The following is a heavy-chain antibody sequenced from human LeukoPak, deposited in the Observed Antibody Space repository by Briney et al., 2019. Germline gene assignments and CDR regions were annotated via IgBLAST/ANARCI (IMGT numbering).Heavy chain of an antibody. CDR3: ASSKAYYDSSGYLRYYFDY. CDR1: GGTFSSYA. CDR2: IIPIFGTA. V-gene: IGHV1-69*13. J-gene: IGHJ4*02. Sequence: ASVKVSCKASGGTFSSYAISWVRQAPGQGLEWMGGIIPIFGTANYAQKFQGKVTITADESTSTAYMELSSLRSEDTAVYYCASSKAYYDSSGYLRYYFDYWGQGTLVTVSS. D-gene: IGHD3-22*01.